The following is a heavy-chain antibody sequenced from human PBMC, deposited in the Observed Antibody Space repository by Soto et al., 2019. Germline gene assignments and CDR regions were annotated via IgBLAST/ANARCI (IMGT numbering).Heavy chain of an antibody. CDR1: GFTFNDYS. D-gene: IGHD5-12*01. Sequence: GSLRLSCATSGFTFNDYSMNWVRQAPGKGLEWVSSISSSGNYIYSADSVKGRFTISRDNTKSSLNLQMNSLRAEDTAVYYCARTGRWLQFEDYWGQGTLVTVSS. V-gene: IGHV3-21*01. CDR2: ISSSGNYI. J-gene: IGHJ4*02. CDR3: ARTGRWLQFEDY.